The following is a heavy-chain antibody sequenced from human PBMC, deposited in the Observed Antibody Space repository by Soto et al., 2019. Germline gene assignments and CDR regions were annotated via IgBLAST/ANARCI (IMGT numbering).Heavy chain of an antibody. Sequence: EVQLVESGGGLVQPGGSLRLSCAASGFTFSSYWMSWVRQAPGKGLEWVANIKQDGSEKYYVDSVKGRFTISRDNAKNSLYLQMNRLRAEDTAVYYCARVRCSGGSCYFSDYFDYWGQGTLVTVSS. CDR3: ARVRCSGGSCYFSDYFDY. J-gene: IGHJ4*02. CDR2: IKQDGSEK. V-gene: IGHV3-7*01. CDR1: GFTFSSYW. D-gene: IGHD2-15*01.